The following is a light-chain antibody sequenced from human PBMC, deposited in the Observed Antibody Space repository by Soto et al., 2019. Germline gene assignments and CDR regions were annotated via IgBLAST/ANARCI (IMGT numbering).Light chain of an antibody. CDR1: QSISSY. CDR3: QQSYSTPIT. Sequence: DIQMTQSPSSLSASVGDRVTITCRASQSISSYLNWYQQKPGKAPKLLIYAASSLQSGVPSRFSGSGSGPEFTLTISSLQPEDFATYYCQQSYSTPITFGQGTRLEIK. J-gene: IGKJ5*01. CDR2: AAS. V-gene: IGKV1-39*01.